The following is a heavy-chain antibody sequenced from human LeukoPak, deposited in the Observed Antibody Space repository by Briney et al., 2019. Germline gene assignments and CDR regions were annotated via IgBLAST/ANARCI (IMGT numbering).Heavy chain of an antibody. D-gene: IGHD3-22*01. V-gene: IGHV4-39*01. CDR2: IYYSGST. J-gene: IGHJ4*02. CDR3: ARQAPALYDSSGYYHFDY. CDR1: PGSISSSSYY. Sequence: PSETLSLTCTVSPGSISSSSYYWGWIRHPPGKGLEWIGRIYYSGSTNYNPSLKSRVTISVDTSKNQFSLKLSSVTAADTAVYYCARQAPALYDSSGYYHFDYWGQGTLVTVSS.